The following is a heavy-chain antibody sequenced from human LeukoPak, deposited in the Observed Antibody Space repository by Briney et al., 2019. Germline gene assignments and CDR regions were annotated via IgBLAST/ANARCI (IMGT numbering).Heavy chain of an antibody. CDR3: AGDTLGYFDY. V-gene: IGHV1-69*13. Sequence: GASVKVSCKASGYTFTIYYIHWVRQAPGQGLEWMGGIIPIFGTANYAQKFQGRVTITADESTSTAYMELSSLRSEDTAVYYCAGDTLGYFDYWGQGTLVTVSS. D-gene: IGHD3-10*01. CDR1: GYTFTIYY. J-gene: IGHJ4*02. CDR2: IIPIFGTA.